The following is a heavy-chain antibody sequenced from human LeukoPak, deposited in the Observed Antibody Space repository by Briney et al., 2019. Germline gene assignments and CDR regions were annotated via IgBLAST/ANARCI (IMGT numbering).Heavy chain of an antibody. CDR3: VRHCYASGSDPLCYFDY. J-gene: IGHJ4*02. V-gene: IGHV4-59*08. D-gene: IGHD3-10*01. CDR2: IYHRGST. Sequence: SETLSLTCTVSGGSISPYYWSWIRQPPGKGLEWIGYIYHRGSTNYNPSLKSRVTISIDTSKNQFSLKVSSVTAADTAVYYCVRHCYASGSDPLCYFDYWGQRTLVTVSS. CDR1: GGSISPYY.